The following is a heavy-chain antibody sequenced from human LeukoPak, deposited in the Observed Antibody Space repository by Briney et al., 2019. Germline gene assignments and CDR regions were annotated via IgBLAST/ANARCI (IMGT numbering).Heavy chain of an antibody. CDR1: GYSFTTYW. J-gene: IGHJ4*02. CDR3: ARLFSHGCGDY. CDR2: IYPGDSDT. V-gene: IGHV5-51*01. Sequence: GESLKISCQGSGYSFTTYWIGWVRQLPGKGLEWMGIIYPGDSDTRYSPSFQGQVTISADKSITTAYLQWSSLKASDTAMYYCARLFSHGCGDYWGQGTLVTVSS. D-gene: IGHD1-26*01.